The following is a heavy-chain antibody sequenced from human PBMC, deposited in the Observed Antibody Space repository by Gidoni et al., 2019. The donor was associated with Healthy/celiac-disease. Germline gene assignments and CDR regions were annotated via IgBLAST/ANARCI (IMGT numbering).Heavy chain of an antibody. D-gene: IGHD1-26*01. CDR2: ICYRGST. V-gene: IGHV4-39*07. Sequence: QPHLQTSGPELVKPSETLSLTCTVSGGPLSSGPYYWGWNRQPPGKGLEWIGSICYRGSTYYNPSLKSRVSISVDTSKNQFSLRLSSLTAADTAVYFCARVLQVWELSQIDYWGQGTLVTVSS. CDR3: ARVLQVWELSQIDY. J-gene: IGHJ4*02. CDR1: GGPLSSGPYY.